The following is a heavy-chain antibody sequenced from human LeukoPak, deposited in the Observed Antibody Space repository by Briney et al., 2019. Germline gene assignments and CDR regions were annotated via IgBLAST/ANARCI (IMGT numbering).Heavy chain of an antibody. CDR3: ARSPYYYGSGSYYNPPLGAFDI. D-gene: IGHD3-10*01. V-gene: IGHV4-4*02. CDR2: IYHSGST. CDR1: GDSISSSQW. J-gene: IGHJ3*02. Sequence: PSGTLSLTCAVSGDSISSSQWWSWVRQPPGKGLEWIGEIYHSGSTNYNPSLKSRVTISVDKSKNQFSLKVNSVTAADTAVYYCARSPYYYGSGSYYNPPLGAFDIWGQGTMVTVSS.